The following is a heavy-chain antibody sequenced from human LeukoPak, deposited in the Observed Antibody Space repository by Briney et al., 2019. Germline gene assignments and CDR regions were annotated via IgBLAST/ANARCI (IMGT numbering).Heavy chain of an antibody. CDR1: GFALSDYA. J-gene: IGHJ3*02. D-gene: IGHD4-23*01. Sequence: GGSLRLSCVASGFALSDYAMSWVRQAPGKGLEWVSSIGGTGDDTYYADSVKGRFTVSRDNSKNTLNLHLSSLRVEDTAVYYCAKSPAVDAAFDIWGQGTMVTVSS. CDR3: AKSPAVDAAFDI. V-gene: IGHV3-23*01. CDR2: IGGTGDDT.